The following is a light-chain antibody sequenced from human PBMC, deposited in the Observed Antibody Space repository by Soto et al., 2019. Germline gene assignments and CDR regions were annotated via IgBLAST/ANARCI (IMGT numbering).Light chain of an antibody. Sequence: EIVMTQSAATLSVSTGERATLSCRASQSVSSNLAWYQQKPGQAPRLLIYGASTRATGIPARFSGSGSGTEFTLTISSLQPEDFATYYCQQLNSYPPTFGGRTKVAIK. J-gene: IGKJ4*01. CDR3: QQLNSYPPT. CDR2: GAS. CDR1: QSVSSN. V-gene: IGKV3-15*01.